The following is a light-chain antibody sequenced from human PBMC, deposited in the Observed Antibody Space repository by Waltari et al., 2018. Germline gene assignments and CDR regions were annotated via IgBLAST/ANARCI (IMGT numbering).Light chain of an antibody. J-gene: IGKJ4*01. CDR3: QQRSNWPALT. CDR2: DAS. V-gene: IGKV3-11*01. CDR1: QSVSSY. Sequence: IVMTQSTATLSLSPGEKTNLSCRASQSVSSYLAWYQQKPGQAPRLLIYDASNRATGIPARFSGSGSGTDFTLTISSLEPEDFAVYYCQQRSNWPALTFGGGTKVEIK.